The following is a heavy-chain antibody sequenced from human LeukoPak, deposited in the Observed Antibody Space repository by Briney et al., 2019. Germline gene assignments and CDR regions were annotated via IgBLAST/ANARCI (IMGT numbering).Heavy chain of an antibody. Sequence: GGSLRLSCAASGFTFSSYSMNWVRQAPGKGLEWVSSISSSSSYIYYADSVKGRFTISRDNAKNSLYLQMNSLRAEDTAVYYCARDDYGGYAFDIWGQGTMVTVSS. CDR3: ARDDYGGYAFDI. D-gene: IGHD4-23*01. V-gene: IGHV3-21*01. CDR2: ISSSSSYI. CDR1: GFTFSSYS. J-gene: IGHJ3*02.